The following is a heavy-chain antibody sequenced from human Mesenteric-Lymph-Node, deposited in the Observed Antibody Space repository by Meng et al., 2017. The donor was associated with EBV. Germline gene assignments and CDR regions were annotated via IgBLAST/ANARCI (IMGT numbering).Heavy chain of an antibody. Sequence: QVQLVESWTELKKPGTPLKVSWKASGGASGRRAISWVRRPPRQGPGWMGVIVPMFGPASYAKKFQGRVTITADESSSTAYMQLSSLRSDDTAVYYCARGGAGPNWFDPWGQGTLVTVSS. V-gene: IGHV1-69*01. J-gene: IGHJ5*02. CDR3: ARGGAGPNWFDP. CDR2: IVPMFGPA. D-gene: IGHD3-16*01. CDR1: GGASGRRA.